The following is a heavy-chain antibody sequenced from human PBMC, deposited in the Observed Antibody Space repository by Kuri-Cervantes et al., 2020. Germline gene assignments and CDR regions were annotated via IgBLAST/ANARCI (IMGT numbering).Heavy chain of an antibody. D-gene: IGHD6-19*01. CDR1: GFTFSNYW. Sequence: GESLKISCAASGFTFSNYWMSWVRQAPGKGLEWVANIKQDGSEKYFVDSVKGRFTVSRDNAKNSLYLQMNSLRAEDTALYYCARAQWLALIDYWGQGTLVTVSS. J-gene: IGHJ4*02. V-gene: IGHV3-7*04. CDR2: IKQDGSEK. CDR3: ARAQWLALIDY.